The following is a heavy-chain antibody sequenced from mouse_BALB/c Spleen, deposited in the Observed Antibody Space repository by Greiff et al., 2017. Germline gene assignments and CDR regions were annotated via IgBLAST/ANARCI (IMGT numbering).Heavy chain of an antibody. CDR1: GFAFSSYD. Sequence: EVQLVESGGGLVKPGGSLKLSCAASGFAFSSYDMSWVRQTPEKRLEWVAYISSGGGSTYYPDTVKGRFTISRDNAKNTLYLQMSSLKSEDTAMYYCARLITTVVPYYFDYWGQGTTLTVSS. CDR3: ARLITTVVPYYFDY. D-gene: IGHD1-1*01. CDR2: ISSGGGST. J-gene: IGHJ2*01. V-gene: IGHV5-12-1*01.